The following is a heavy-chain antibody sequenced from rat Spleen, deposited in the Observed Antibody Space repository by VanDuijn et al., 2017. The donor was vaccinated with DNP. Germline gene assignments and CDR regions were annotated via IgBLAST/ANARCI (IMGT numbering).Heavy chain of an antibody. Sequence: EVQLVESGGGLVQPGRSLKLSCGASGFTFSDYNMAWVRQVPKKGLEWVATINYDGGRTYYRDSVKGRFTISRDNAESTLYLQMDSLRSEDTATYHCARRNYGPRYYAMDAWGQGTSVTVSS. CDR3: ARRNYGPRYYAMDA. CDR2: INYDGGRT. CDR1: GFTFSDYN. V-gene: IGHV5-7*01. J-gene: IGHJ4*01. D-gene: IGHD1-11*01.